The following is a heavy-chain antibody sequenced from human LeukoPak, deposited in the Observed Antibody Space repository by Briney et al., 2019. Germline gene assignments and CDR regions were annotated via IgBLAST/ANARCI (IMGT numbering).Heavy chain of an antibody. CDR2: IYYSGST. Sequence: PSETLSLTCTVSGRSNSSYYWSWIRQPPGKGLEWIGYIYYSGSTNYNPSLKSRVTISVDTCKKQFSLKLSAVSAAETGVYYCAGRYCSGGSCGYGEVDYWGQGTLVTVSS. J-gene: IGHJ4*02. D-gene: IGHD2-15*01. V-gene: IGHV4-59*01. CDR1: GRSNSSYY. CDR3: AGRYCSGGSCGYGEVDY.